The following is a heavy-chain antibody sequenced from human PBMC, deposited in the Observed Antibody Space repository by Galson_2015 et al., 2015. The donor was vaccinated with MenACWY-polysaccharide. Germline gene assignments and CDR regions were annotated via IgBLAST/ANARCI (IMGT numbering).Heavy chain of an antibody. CDR2: IRYDGSNK. CDR3: AKDPYGLGGMDV. D-gene: IGHD3-10*01. J-gene: IGHJ6*02. CDR1: GFTFSSYC. Sequence: SLRLSCATSGFTFSSYCLHWVRQAPCKGLEWVAFIRYDGSNKYYADSVKGRFTISRDNSKNTLYLKMSSLRAEDTAVFYCAKDPYGLGGMDVWGQGTTVTVSS. V-gene: IGHV3-30*02.